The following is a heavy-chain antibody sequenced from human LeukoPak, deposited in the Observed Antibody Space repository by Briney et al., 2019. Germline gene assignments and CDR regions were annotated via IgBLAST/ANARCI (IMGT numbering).Heavy chain of an antibody. V-gene: IGHV3-7*01. CDR1: GLPFRNFR. J-gene: IGHJ4*01. Sequence: GQSLSLPLPASGLPFRNFRMGWVPQPPGKGLEWVAHINQDGSVQFYVDSVKGRFTISRDNAKNSLYLQMSSLRAEDTAVYYCGRNEVDYLGHGTLVTVSS. CDR3: GRNEVDY. CDR2: INQDGSVQ.